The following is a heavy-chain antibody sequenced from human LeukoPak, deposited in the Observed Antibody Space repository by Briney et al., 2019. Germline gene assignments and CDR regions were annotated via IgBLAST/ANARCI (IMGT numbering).Heavy chain of an antibody. Sequence: ASVRVSCKASGYSFTMYGISWVRQAPGQGLEWMGWISGFNAYTNYAQKLQGRVTMTTDTSTSTAYMEVRGLRSDDTAVYYCARDHWSHYYGSGGENYFDPWGQGTLVTVSS. CDR3: ARDHWSHYYGSGGENYFDP. D-gene: IGHD3-10*01. CDR2: ISGFNAYT. V-gene: IGHV1-18*01. CDR1: GYSFTMYG. J-gene: IGHJ5*02.